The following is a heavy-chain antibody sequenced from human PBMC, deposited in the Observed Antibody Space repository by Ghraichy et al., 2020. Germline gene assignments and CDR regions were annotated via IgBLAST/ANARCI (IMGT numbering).Heavy chain of an antibody. CDR2: INPSGGST. CDR1: GYTFTSYY. CDR3: ARDQVDSSSWYLMVVAAKEPKPTYHVNSSEYGMDV. Sequence: ASVKVSCKASGYTFTSYYMYWVRQAPGQGLEWMGIINPSGGSTSYAQKIQGRVTMTRDTSTSTVYMELSSLRSEDTAVYYCARDQVDSSSWYLMVVAAKEPKPTYHVNSSEYGMDVWGQGTTVTVSS. D-gene: IGHD6-13*01. V-gene: IGHV1-46*01. J-gene: IGHJ6*02.